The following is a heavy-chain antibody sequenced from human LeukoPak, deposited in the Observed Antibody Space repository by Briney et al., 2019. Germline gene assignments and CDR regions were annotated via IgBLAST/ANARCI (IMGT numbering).Heavy chain of an antibody. V-gene: IGHV3-23*01. CDR3: AKTPSYYDSSGYYSFDY. CDR2: ISGSGGST. J-gene: IGHJ4*02. CDR1: GFTFSSYG. D-gene: IGHD3-22*01. Sequence: GGSLRLSCAASGFTFSSYGMSWVRQAPGKGLEWVPAISGSGGSTYYADSVKGRFTISRDNSKNTLYLQMNSLRAEDTAVYYCAKTPSYYDSSGYYSFDYWGQGTLVTVSS.